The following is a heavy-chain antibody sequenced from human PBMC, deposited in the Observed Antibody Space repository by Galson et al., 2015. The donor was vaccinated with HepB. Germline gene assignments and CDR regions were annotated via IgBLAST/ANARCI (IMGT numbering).Heavy chain of an antibody. Sequence: SLRLSCAASGFIFSRHGIHWVRQAPGKGLECVAMIWHDGSNQLYADSVKGRFTISRDNSKNTLYLQMNNLRAEDTAVYYCVRESLMAMVTFDLWGRGTLVTVSS. CDR1: GFIFSRHG. CDR2: IWHDGSNQ. V-gene: IGHV3-33*01. D-gene: IGHD5-18*01. CDR3: VRESLMAMVTFDL. J-gene: IGHJ4*02.